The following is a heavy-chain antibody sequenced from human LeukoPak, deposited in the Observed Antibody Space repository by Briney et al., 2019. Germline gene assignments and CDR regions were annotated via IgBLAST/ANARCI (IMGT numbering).Heavy chain of an antibody. J-gene: IGHJ3*02. CDR1: GYSFTSYW. CDR2: IYPGDSDT. D-gene: IGHD6-13*01. CDR3: ARIPIAAAGVGDAFDI. V-gene: IGHV5-51*01. Sequence: GESLKISCQGSGYSFTSYWIGWVRQMPGKGLGWMGIIYPGDSDTRYSPSFQGQVTISADKSISTAYLQWSSLKASDTAMYYCARIPIAAAGVGDAFDIWGQGIMVTVSS.